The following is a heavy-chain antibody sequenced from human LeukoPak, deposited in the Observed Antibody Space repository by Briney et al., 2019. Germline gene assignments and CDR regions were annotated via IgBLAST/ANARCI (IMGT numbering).Heavy chain of an antibody. J-gene: IGHJ3*02. Sequence: SETLSLTCAVSGGSISSGGYSWSWIRQPPGKGLEWIGYIYYSGSTYYNPSLKSRVTISVDTSKNQFSLKLSSVTAADTAVYYCARVNLMGGSGKDAFDIWGQGTMVTVSS. CDR1: GGSISSGGYS. CDR2: IYYSGST. CDR3: ARVNLMGGSGKDAFDI. D-gene: IGHD3-10*01. V-gene: IGHV4-30-4*07.